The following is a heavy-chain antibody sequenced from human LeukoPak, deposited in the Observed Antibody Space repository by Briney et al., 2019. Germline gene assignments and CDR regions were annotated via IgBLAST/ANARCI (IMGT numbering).Heavy chain of an antibody. J-gene: IGHJ4*02. CDR2: IYYSGST. CDR3: ARGGGFHFDY. Sequence: PSETLSLTRTVSGGSVSSGSYYWSWIRQPPGKGLEWIGCIYYSGSTNYNPSLKSRVTISVDTSKNQFSLRLTSVTAADTTVYYCARGGGFHFDYWGQGTLVTVSS. V-gene: IGHV4-61*01. CDR1: GGSVSSGSYY. D-gene: IGHD2-15*01.